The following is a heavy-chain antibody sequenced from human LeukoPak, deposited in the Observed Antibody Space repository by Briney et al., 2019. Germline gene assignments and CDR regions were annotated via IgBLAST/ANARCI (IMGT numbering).Heavy chain of an antibody. D-gene: IGHD3-3*01. V-gene: IGHV4-34*01. CDR3: ARGYGNYDFWSGYSKNFDY. J-gene: IGHJ4*02. Sequence: PSETLSLTCAVYGGSFSGYYWSWIRQPPGKGLEWIGEINHSGSTNYNPSLKSRVTISVDTSKNQFSLKLSSVTAADTAVYYCARGYGNYDFWSGYSKNFDYWGQGTLVTVSS. CDR2: INHSGST. CDR1: GGSFSGYY.